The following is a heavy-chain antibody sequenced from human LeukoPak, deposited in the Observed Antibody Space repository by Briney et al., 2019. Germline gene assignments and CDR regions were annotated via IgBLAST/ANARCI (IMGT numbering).Heavy chain of an antibody. V-gene: IGHV4-38-2*01. Sequence: SETLSLTCAVSGYSISSGYYWGWIRQPQGKGLEWIGSIYHSGSTYYNPSLKSRVTISVDTSKNQFSLKLSSVTAADTAVYYCARHAGYYYYMDVWGKGTTVTVSS. D-gene: IGHD1-14*01. CDR1: GYSISSGYY. CDR3: ARHAGYYYYMDV. J-gene: IGHJ6*03. CDR2: IYHSGST.